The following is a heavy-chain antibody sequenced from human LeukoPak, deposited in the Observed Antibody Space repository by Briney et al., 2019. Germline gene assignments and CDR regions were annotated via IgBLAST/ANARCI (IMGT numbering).Heavy chain of an antibody. D-gene: IGHD3-10*02. V-gene: IGHV3-48*03. J-gene: IGHJ4*02. CDR2: ISSSGSTI. CDR1: GFTFSSYE. Sequence: PGGSLRLSCAASGFTFSSYEMNWVRQAPGKGLEWVSYISSSGSTIYYADSVKGRFTIFRDNAKNSLYLQMNSLRAEDTAVYYCARKSFLFESQYFDYWGQGTLVTVSS. CDR3: ARKSFLFESQYFDY.